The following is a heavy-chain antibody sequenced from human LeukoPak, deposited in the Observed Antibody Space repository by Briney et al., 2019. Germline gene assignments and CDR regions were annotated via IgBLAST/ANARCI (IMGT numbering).Heavy chain of an antibody. V-gene: IGHV3-21*01. CDR2: ISSSSSYI. D-gene: IGHD6-13*01. J-gene: IGHJ4*02. Sequence: PGGSLRLSCAASGFTFSSYSMNWVRQAPGKGLEWVSSISSSSSYIYYADSVKGRFTISRDNAKNSLYLQMNSLRAEDTAVYYCAREGVWYGSPLPLDYWGQGTLVTVSS. CDR3: AREGVWYGSPLPLDY. CDR1: GFTFSSYS.